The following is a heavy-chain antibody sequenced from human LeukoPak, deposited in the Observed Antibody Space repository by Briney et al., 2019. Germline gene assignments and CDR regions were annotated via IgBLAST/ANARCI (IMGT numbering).Heavy chain of an antibody. V-gene: IGHV1-8*01. CDR1: GYTFTSYD. D-gene: IGHD3-3*01. CDR3: ARESGYDFWSGYPDY. CDR2: MNPNSGTT. Sequence: ASVRVSCKASGYTFTSYDFNWVRQAPGQGPEWIGWMNPNSGTTGYAQKFQGRVTMTRDTSISTAYMDLSSLRSEDTAVYYCARESGYDFWSGYPDYWGQGTLVTVSS. J-gene: IGHJ4*02.